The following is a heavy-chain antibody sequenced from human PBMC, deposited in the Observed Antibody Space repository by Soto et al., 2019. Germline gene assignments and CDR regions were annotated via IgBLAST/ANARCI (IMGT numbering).Heavy chain of an antibody. D-gene: IGHD3-3*01. J-gene: IGHJ4*02. CDR3: ATPPWEFFPEYDH. Sequence: PSETLSLTCTISGAAISRNYWNWIRQTTGKGLEWIGYISYSGSTIPNPALRSGVTIWSGTSENQVSLRLRSVSVADTAVYYCATPPWEFFPEYDHWVQGILVTVSS. CDR1: GAAISRNY. CDR2: ISYSGST. V-gene: IGHV4-59*01.